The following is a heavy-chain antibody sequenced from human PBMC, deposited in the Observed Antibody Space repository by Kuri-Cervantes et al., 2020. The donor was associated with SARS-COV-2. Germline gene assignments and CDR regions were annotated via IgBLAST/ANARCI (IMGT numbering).Heavy chain of an antibody. CDR3: ARDLLGVLGIDAFDI. J-gene: IGHJ3*02. D-gene: IGHD6-13*01. CDR2: IRYDGSDK. Sequence: GGSLRLSCAASGFTFSSYGMHWVRQAPGKGLEWVAFIRYDGSDKYYVDSVKGRFTISRDNSKNTLYLQMNSLRAEDTAVYYCARDLLGVLGIDAFDIWGQGTMVTVSS. V-gene: IGHV3-30*02. CDR1: GFTFSSYG.